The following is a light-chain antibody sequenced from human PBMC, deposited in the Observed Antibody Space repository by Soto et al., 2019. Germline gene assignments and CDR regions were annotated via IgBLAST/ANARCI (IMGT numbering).Light chain of an antibody. CDR2: DAS. Sequence: EIVLTQSPDTLSLSPGERATLSCRASQSVSSNYLAWYQQKPGQAPRFLIYDASSRATGIPDTFSGSGSGTDFTLTISRLEPEDFAVYYCQQYCSTPLTFGGGTKVEIK. V-gene: IGKV3-20*01. J-gene: IGKJ4*01. CDR1: QSVSSNY. CDR3: QQYCSTPLT.